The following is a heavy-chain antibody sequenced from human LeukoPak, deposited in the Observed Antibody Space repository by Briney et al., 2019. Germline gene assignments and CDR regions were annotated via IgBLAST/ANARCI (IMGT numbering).Heavy chain of an antibody. CDR3: ARESGYGYYYGMDV. Sequence: GGSLRLSCAASGFTFSSYWMHWVRQAPGKGLVWVSRINSDGSSTSYADSVKGRFTISRDNAKNTLYLQMNSLRAEDTAVYYCARESGYGYYYGMDVWGQGTTVTVSS. V-gene: IGHV3-74*01. CDR1: GFTFSSYW. CDR2: INSDGSST. J-gene: IGHJ6*02. D-gene: IGHD6-13*01.